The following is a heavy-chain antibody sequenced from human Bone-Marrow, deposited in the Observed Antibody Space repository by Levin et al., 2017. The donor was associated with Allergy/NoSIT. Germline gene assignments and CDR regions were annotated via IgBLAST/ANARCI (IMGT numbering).Heavy chain of an antibody. J-gene: IGHJ1*01. D-gene: IGHD2-15*01. CDR2: ISFDGNYK. V-gene: IGHV3-30-3*01. CDR3: ARAPPGGVVAPHALRYFEH. Sequence: PGGSLRLSCAASGFTLSSYAMHWVRQAPGKGLEWVAVISFDGNYKNYADSVKGRFTSSRDISMNTLYLQMNSLRPEDTAVYYCARAPPGGVVAPHALRYFEHWGQGTLVTVSS. CDR1: GFTLSSYA.